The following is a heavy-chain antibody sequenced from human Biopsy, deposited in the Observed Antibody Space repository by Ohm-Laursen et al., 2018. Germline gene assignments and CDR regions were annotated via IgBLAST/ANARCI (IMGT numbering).Heavy chain of an antibody. Sequence: SVKVSCKSSGYTFTGYHVHWVRQAPGQGLEWMGWINAKTGDTNYAQKFQGRVTMTRDTSISTAYVDLSSLRSDDTAVCYCTRGGYYYDSLAYYYWFDPWGQGTLVTVSS. J-gene: IGHJ5*02. CDR1: GYTFTGYH. V-gene: IGHV1-2*02. D-gene: IGHD3-22*01. CDR2: INAKTGDT. CDR3: TRGGYYYDSLAYYYWFDP.